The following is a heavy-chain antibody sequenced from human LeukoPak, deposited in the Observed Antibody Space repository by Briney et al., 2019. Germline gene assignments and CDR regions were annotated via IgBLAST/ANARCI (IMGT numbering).Heavy chain of an antibody. CDR3: ASSAQQLVNAFDI. Sequence: PSETLSLTCAVYGGSFSSYYWGWIRQPPGKGLEWIGSIYYSGSTYYNPSLKSRVTISVDTSKNQFSLKLSSVTAADTAVYYCASSAQQLVNAFDIWGQGTMVTVSS. D-gene: IGHD6-13*01. CDR2: IYYSGST. CDR1: GGSFSSYY. J-gene: IGHJ3*02. V-gene: IGHV4-39*01.